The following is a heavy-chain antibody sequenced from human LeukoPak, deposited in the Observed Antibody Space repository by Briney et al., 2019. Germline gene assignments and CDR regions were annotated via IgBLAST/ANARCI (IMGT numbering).Heavy chain of an antibody. J-gene: IGHJ3*02. CDR3: AKDLGSSGWPRGAFDI. CDR1: GFTFDDYA. Sequence: GGSLRLSCAASGFTFDDYAMHWVRQAPGKGLEWVSGISWNSSSIGYADSVKGRFTISRDNAKNSLYLQMNSLRAEDTALYYCAKDLGSSGWPRGAFDIWGQGTMVTVSS. V-gene: IGHV3-9*01. CDR2: ISWNSSSI. D-gene: IGHD6-19*01.